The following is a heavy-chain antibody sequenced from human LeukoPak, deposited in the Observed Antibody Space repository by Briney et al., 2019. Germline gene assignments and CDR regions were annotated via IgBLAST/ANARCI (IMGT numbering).Heavy chain of an antibody. V-gene: IGHV1-18*01. Sequence: ASVKVSCEASGYTFTSYGISWVRQAPGQGLEWMGWISAYNGNTNYAQKLQGRVTMTTDTSTSTAYMELRSLRSDDTAVYYCARSSAYGDSPTPDYWGQGTLVTVSS. CDR3: ARSSAYGDSPTPDY. CDR2: ISAYNGNT. D-gene: IGHD4-17*01. CDR1: GYTFTSYG. J-gene: IGHJ4*02.